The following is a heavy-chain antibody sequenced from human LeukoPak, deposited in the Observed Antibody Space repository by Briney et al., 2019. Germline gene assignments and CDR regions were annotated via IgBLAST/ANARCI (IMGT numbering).Heavy chain of an antibody. J-gene: IGHJ3*02. CDR1: GGSISSGGYY. Sequence: SRTLSLTCTVSGGSISSGGYYWSWIRQPPGKGLEWIGYIYHSGSTYYNPSLKSRVTISVDRSKNQFSLKLSSVTAADTAVYYCATMTTVTTRAFDIWGQGTMVTVSS. CDR2: IYHSGST. V-gene: IGHV4-30-2*01. CDR3: ATMTTVTTRAFDI. D-gene: IGHD4-11*01.